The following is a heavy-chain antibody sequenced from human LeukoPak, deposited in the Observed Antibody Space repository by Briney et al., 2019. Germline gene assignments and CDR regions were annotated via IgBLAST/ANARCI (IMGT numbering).Heavy chain of an antibody. J-gene: IGHJ4*02. CDR3: AKDVGKWESLHFFDY. CDR1: GFTSSSYW. D-gene: IGHD1-26*01. Sequence: PGGSLRLSCAASGFTSSSYWMHWVRQAPGKGLVWVSHITNDGSSTTYADSVKGRFTISRDDSRNTLYLQMNSLRGDDTAVYYCAKDVGKWESLHFFDYWGQGTLVTVSS. V-gene: IGHV3-74*01. CDR2: ITNDGSST.